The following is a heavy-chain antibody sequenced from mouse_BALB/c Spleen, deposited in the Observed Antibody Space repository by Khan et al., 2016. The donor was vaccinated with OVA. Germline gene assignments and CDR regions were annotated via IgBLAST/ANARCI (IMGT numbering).Heavy chain of an antibody. CDR2: ISYSGYT. D-gene: IGHD1-2*01. Sequence: VQLKESGPGLVKPSQSLSLTCTVTDYSITSDYAWNWIRQFPGNTLEWMGYISYSGYTSNNPSLKSRIPFTRDTSKNTFFLQLTSVTTEDTATYYCARGVTTATSAWFAYWGQETLVTVSA. CDR1: DYSITSDYA. CDR3: ARGVTTATSAWFAY. V-gene: IGHV3-2*02. J-gene: IGHJ3*01.